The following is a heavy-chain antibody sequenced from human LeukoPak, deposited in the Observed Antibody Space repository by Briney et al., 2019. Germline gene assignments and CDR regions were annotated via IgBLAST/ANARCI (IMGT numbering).Heavy chain of an antibody. CDR2: IAFHGSVK. CDR3: AKGYYGSGSYGWFDY. D-gene: IGHD3-10*01. V-gene: IGHV3-30*19. Sequence: GGSLRLSCAASGFTFSSYGMHWVRQAPGKGLEWVAVIAFHGSVKHYADSMEGRFTISRDNSKNTLYLQMNSLRPDDTAVYYCAKGYYGSGSYGWFDYWGQGTLVTVSS. J-gene: IGHJ4*02. CDR1: GFTFSSYG.